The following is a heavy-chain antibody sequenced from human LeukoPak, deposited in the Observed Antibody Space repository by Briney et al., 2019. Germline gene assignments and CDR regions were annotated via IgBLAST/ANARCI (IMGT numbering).Heavy chain of an antibody. J-gene: IGHJ4*02. CDR2: IKQDGSEK. CDR3: ARSSYGTIDY. V-gene: IGHV3-7*01. Sequence: GGSLRLSCAAYGFTFSSYWMSWVRQAPGKGLEWVANIKQDGSEKYYVDSVKGRFTISRDNAKNSLYLQMNSLRAEDTAVYYCARSSYGTIDYWGQGTLVTVSS. D-gene: IGHD1-26*01. CDR1: GFTFSSYW.